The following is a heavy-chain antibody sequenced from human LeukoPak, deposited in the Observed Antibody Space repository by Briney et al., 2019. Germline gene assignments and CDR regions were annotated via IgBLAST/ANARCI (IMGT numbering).Heavy chain of an antibody. V-gene: IGHV1-18*01. Sequence: ASVKVSFKASGYTFTSYGNSWVRQAPGQGLEWMGWISAYNGNTNYAQKLKGRVTMTTDTCRSTAYMELRSMKSDDTAVYCCARDNYGSGSYRDYWGQGTLVTVSS. D-gene: IGHD3-10*01. CDR3: ARDNYGSGSYRDY. CDR1: GYTFTSYG. J-gene: IGHJ4*02. CDR2: ISAYNGNT.